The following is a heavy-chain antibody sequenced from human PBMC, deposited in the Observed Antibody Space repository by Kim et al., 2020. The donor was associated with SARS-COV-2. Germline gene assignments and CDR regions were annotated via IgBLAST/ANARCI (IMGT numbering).Heavy chain of an antibody. D-gene: IGHD3-10*01. V-gene: IGHV1-18*04. CDR2: ISAYNGNT. CDR1: GYTFTSYG. CDR3: ARDPLLFHITMVRGVIIFGMDV. J-gene: IGHJ6*02. Sequence: ASVKVSCKASGYTFTSYGISWVRQAPGQGLEWMGWISAYNGNTNYAQKLQGRVTMTTDTSTSTAYMELRSLRSDDTAVYYCARDPLLFHITMVRGVIIFGMDVWGQGTTVTVSS.